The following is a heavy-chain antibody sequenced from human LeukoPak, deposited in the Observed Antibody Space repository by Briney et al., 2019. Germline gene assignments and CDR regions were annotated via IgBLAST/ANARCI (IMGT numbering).Heavy chain of an antibody. CDR3: TRDRQLEWFYL. Sequence: PSETLSLTCAVYGGSSSGYYWSWIRQPPGEGLEWIGTIYYDGGTYHNPSLKSRVTISVDASKNQFSLKLRSVTAADTAVYYCTRDRQLEWFYLWGQGTLVTVSS. CDR1: GGSSSGYY. D-gene: IGHD3-10*01. CDR2: IYYDGGT. V-gene: IGHV4-34*01. J-gene: IGHJ5*01.